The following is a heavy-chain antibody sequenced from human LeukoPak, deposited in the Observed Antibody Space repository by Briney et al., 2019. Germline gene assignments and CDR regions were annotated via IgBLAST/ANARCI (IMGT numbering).Heavy chain of an antibody. D-gene: IGHD7-27*01. V-gene: IGHV4-39*01. Sequence: SETLSLTCTVSAGSISSSSYYWGWIRQPPGKGLEWIGSIYYSGSTYYNPSLKSRVTISVDTSKNQFSLKLSSVTAADTAVYYCARLSGPYYYGMDVWGQGTTVTVSS. J-gene: IGHJ6*02. CDR1: AGSISSSSYY. CDR2: IYYSGST. CDR3: ARLSGPYYYGMDV.